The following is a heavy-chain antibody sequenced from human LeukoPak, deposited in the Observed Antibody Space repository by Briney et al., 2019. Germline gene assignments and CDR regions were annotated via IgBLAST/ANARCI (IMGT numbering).Heavy chain of an antibody. CDR1: GFTFGEHG. Sequence: GGSPRLSCSASGFTFGEHGMSWFRQAPGKGLDWVGFIRSKTYGGTTEYAASVKGRFTISRDDSKSIAYLQMNSLKIEDTAIYYCASSHFPAAGDYWGQGTLVTVSS. D-gene: IGHD6-13*01. CDR2: IRSKTYGGTT. CDR3: ASSHFPAAGDY. V-gene: IGHV3-49*03. J-gene: IGHJ4*02.